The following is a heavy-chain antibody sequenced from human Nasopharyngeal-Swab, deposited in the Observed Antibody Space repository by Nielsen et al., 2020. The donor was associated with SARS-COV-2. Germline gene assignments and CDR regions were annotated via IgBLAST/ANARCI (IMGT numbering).Heavy chain of an antibody. J-gene: IGHJ4*02. CDR2: IIPIFGTA. CDR1: GGTFSSYA. CDR3: ARFGALRGSGSYYY. D-gene: IGHD3-10*01. V-gene: IGHV1-69*13. Sequence: SVKVSCKASGGTFSSYAISWVRQAPGRGLEWMGGIIPIFGTANYAQKFQGRVTITADESTSTAYMELSSLRSEDTAVYYCARFGALRGSGSYYYWGQGTLVTVSS.